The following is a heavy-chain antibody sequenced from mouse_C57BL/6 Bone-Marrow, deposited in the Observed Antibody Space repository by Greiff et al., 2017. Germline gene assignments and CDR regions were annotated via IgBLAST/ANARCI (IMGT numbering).Heavy chain of an antibody. D-gene: IGHD2-4*01. Sequence: VQLQQPGAELVKPGASVKLSCKASGYTFTSYWMHWVKQRPGQGLEWIGMIHPNSGSTNYNEKFKSKATLTVDKSSSTAYMQLSSLTSEDSAVYYCARRLPRGYFDVWGTGTTVTVSS. CDR2: IHPNSGST. CDR3: ARRLPRGYFDV. J-gene: IGHJ1*03. CDR1: GYTFTSYW. V-gene: IGHV1-64*01.